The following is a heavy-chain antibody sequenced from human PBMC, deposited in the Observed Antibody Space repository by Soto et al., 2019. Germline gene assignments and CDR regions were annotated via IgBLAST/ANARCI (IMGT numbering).Heavy chain of an antibody. CDR2: MRPNSGGA. V-gene: IGHV1-2*02. Sequence: QVQLVQSGAEVKKPGASVQVSCKASGYTFTGYYLHWIRQAPGQGLEWMGWMRPNSGGANYAQKFQGRVSMTRDTSISTFYMELSRLRSDDTAVYYCARDPHEGVYDYWGQGTLVTVSS. D-gene: IGHD3-16*01. J-gene: IGHJ4*02. CDR1: GYTFTGYY. CDR3: ARDPHEGVYDY.